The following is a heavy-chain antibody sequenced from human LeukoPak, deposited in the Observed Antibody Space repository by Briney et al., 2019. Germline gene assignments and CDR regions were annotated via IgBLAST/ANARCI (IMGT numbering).Heavy chain of an antibody. CDR2: IYPGDSDT. D-gene: IGHD2-15*01. Sequence: GESLQISCKGSGYSFTTYWIGWVRQMPGKGLEWMGIIYPGDSDTRYSPSFEGQVTISADKSISTAYLQWSSLKASDTAMYYCARHRDARAADYWGQGTLVTVSS. CDR1: GYSFTTYW. V-gene: IGHV5-51*01. J-gene: IGHJ4*02. CDR3: ARHRDARAADY.